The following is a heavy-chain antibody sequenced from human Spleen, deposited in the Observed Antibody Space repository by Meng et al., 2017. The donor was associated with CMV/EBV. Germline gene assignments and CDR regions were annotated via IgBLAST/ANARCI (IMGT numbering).Heavy chain of an antibody. CDR1: GFTVSSNY. V-gene: IGHV3-53*01. J-gene: IGHJ4*02. D-gene: IGHD3-3*01. CDR2: IYSGGST. Sequence: GGSLRLSCAASGFTVSSNYMSWVRQAPGKGLEWVSVIYSGGSTYYADSVKGRFTISRDNSKNTLYLQMNSLRAEDTAIYYCAKSTYYDFWSGPYYWGQGTLVTVSS. CDR3: AKSTYYDFWSGPYY.